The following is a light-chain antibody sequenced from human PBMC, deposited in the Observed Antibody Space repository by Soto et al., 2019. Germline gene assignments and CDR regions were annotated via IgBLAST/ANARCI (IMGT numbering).Light chain of an antibody. V-gene: IGKV3-15*01. CDR2: GAS. Sequence: EIGMTQSPATLSVSPGERATLSCRASQSVRSNLAWYQQKPGQAPRLLIYGASARATGIPARFSGSGSGTEFTLTISRLQSEDFALYYCQQYNNWLTFGGGTKVEIK. CDR3: QQYNNWLT. CDR1: QSVRSN. J-gene: IGKJ4*01.